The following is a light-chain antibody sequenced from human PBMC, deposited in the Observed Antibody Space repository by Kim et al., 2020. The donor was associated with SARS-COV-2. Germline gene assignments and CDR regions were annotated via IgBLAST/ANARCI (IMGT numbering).Light chain of an antibody. J-gene: IGKJ2*01. Sequence: ELVLTQSPATLSLSPGERATLSCRASQSISSYLAWYQQKPGQAPRLLIFDAPNRATGIPARFSGRGSGTDFTLTISSLEPDDFAVYYCQQRTNWPRGYTFGQGTKLEI. V-gene: IGKV3-11*01. CDR2: DAP. CDR3: QQRTNWPRGYT. CDR1: QSISSY.